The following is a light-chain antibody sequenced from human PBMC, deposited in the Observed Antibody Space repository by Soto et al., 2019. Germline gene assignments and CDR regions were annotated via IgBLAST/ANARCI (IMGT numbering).Light chain of an antibody. CDR3: QHYNSYSEA. CDR2: KAS. CDR1: QTISSW. J-gene: IGKJ1*01. V-gene: IGKV1-5*03. Sequence: DIQMTQTPSTLSASIGDRFTITCRASQTISSWLAWYQQKQGKXHKXXIYKASTLKSGVPSRFSGSGSGTACTIPISSLQPDDFETYYCQHYNSYSEAFGQGTKVDIK.